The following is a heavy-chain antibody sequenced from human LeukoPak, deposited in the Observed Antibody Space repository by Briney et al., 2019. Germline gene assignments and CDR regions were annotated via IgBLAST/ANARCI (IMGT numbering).Heavy chain of an antibody. J-gene: IGHJ3*02. CDR2: INPNSGGT. CDR3: ARGDFYGSGSYYDGNDAFDI. Sequence: ASVTVSCKASGYTFTGYYMHWVRQAPGQGLEWMGWINPNSGGTNYAQKFQGRVTMTRDTSISTAYMELSRLRSDDTAVYYCARGDFYGSGSYYDGNDAFDIWGQGTMVTVSS. D-gene: IGHD3-10*01. V-gene: IGHV1-2*02. CDR1: GYTFTGYY.